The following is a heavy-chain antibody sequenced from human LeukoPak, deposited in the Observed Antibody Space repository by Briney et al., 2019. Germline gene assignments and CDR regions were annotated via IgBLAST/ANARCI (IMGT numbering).Heavy chain of an antibody. CDR1: GFTFSSYS. CDR2: ISSSSSTI. D-gene: IGHD1-14*01. CDR3: ARQRYNRKAALDY. J-gene: IGHJ4*02. Sequence: GGSLRLSCAASGFTFSSYSMNWVRQAPGKGLEWVSYISSSSSTIYYADSVKGRFTISRDNAKNSLYLQMNSLRAEDTAVYYCARQRYNRKAALDYWGQGTLVTVSS. V-gene: IGHV3-48*04.